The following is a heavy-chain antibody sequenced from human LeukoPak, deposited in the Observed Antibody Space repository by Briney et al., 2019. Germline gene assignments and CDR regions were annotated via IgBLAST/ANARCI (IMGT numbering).Heavy chain of an antibody. D-gene: IGHD3-10*01. CDR1: GGSISHYY. J-gene: IGHJ4*02. V-gene: IGHV4-59*08. Sequence: SETLSLTCTVSGGSISHYYWNWIRQPPGKGLEWIGSIYYSGSTNYNPSLKSRVSITIDTSTRQFSLKLSSVTAADTAVYYCARHRGSGLAIFDSWGQGTLVTVSS. CDR2: IYYSGST. CDR3: ARHRGSGLAIFDS.